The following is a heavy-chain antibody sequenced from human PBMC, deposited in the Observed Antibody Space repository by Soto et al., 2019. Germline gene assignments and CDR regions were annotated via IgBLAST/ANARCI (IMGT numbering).Heavy chain of an antibody. CDR1: GYSISSSNW. CDR2: IYYSGST. V-gene: IGHV4-28*01. J-gene: IGHJ6*02. CDR3: ASFAGWSGNYYYGMDV. Sequence: SETLSLTCAVSGYSISSSNWWGWIRQPPGKGLEWIGYIYYSGSTYYNPSLKSRVTMSVDTSKNQFSLKLSSVTAVDTAVYYCASFAGWSGNYYYGMDVWGQGTTVT. D-gene: IGHD3-3*01.